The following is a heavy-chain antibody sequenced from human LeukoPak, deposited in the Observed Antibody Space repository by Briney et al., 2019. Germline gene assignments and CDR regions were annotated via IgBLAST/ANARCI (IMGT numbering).Heavy chain of an antibody. J-gene: IGHJ3*02. CDR3: ASGARVVITSFDI. Sequence: PSETLSLTCTVSGGSISSYYWSWIRQPPGKGLEWIGYIYYSGSTNYNPSLKSRVTISVDKSKNQFSLKLSSVTAADTAVYYCASGARVVITSFDIWGQGTMVTVSS. V-gene: IGHV4-59*12. D-gene: IGHD3-22*01. CDR2: IYYSGST. CDR1: GGSISSYY.